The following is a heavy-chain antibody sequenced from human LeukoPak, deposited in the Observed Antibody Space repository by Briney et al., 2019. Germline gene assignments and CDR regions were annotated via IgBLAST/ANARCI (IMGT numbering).Heavy chain of an antibody. CDR2: IYYSGST. CDR3: ARGTDSSGYAVDY. J-gene: IGHJ4*02. D-gene: IGHD3-22*01. CDR1: GGSISSGGYY. Sequence: SETLSLTCTVSGGSISSGGYYWSWIRQHPGKGLEWIGYIYYSGSTYYNPSLKSRVTISVDTSKNQFSLKLSSVTAADTAVYYCARGTDSSGYAVDYWGQGTLVTVSS. V-gene: IGHV4-31*03.